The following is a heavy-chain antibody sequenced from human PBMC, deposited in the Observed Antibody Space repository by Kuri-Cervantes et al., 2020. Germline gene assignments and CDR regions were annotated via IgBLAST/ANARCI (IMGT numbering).Heavy chain of an antibody. Sequence: GSLRLSCAVYGGSFSGYYWSWIRQPPGKGLEWIGEINHSGSTNYNPSLKSRVTISVDTSKNQFSLKLSSVTAADTAVYYCARGSPQLRTRFLESGYYYMDVWGKRITVTVSS. J-gene: IGHJ6*03. CDR2: INHSGST. CDR3: ARGSPQLRTRFLESGYYYMDV. CDR1: GGSFSGYY. D-gene: IGHD3-3*01. V-gene: IGHV4-34*01.